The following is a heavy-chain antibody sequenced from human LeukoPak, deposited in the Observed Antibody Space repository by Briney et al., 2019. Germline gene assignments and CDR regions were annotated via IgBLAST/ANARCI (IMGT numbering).Heavy chain of an antibody. CDR3: AKDRRVVVPAAIWYFDY. D-gene: IGHD2-2*01. Sequence: GGSLRLSCAASGFTFSSYAMSWVRQAPGKGLEWVSAISCSGGSTYYADTVKGRFTISRDNSKNTLYLQMNSLRAEDTAVYYCAKDRRVVVPAAIWYFDYWGQGTLVTVSS. V-gene: IGHV3-23*01. CDR1: GFTFSSYA. J-gene: IGHJ4*02. CDR2: ISCSGGST.